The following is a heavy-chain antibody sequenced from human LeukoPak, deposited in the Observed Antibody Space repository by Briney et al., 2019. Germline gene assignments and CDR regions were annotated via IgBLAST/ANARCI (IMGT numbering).Heavy chain of an antibody. D-gene: IGHD5-12*01. CDR3: ARGYSGYDEPRYRTPYYFDY. CDR2: ISAYNGNT. J-gene: IGHJ4*02. V-gene: IGHV1-18*01. CDR1: GYTFTSYG. Sequence: ASVKVSCKASGYTFTSYGISWVRQAPGQGLEWMGWISAYNGNTNYAQKLQGRVTMTTDTSTSTAYMELRSLRSDDTAVYYCARGYSGYDEPRYRTPYYFDYWGQGTLVTVSS.